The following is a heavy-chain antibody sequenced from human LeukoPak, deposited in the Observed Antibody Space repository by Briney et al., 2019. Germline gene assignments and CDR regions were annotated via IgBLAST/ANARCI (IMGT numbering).Heavy chain of an antibody. Sequence: SGGSLRLSCAASGFTFCSYAMSWVRQAPGKGLEWVSAISGSGGSTYYADSVKGRFTISRDNSKNTLYLQMNSLRAEDTAVYYCAKIAKQLVLLNWFDPWGQGTLVTVSS. J-gene: IGHJ5*02. V-gene: IGHV3-23*01. D-gene: IGHD6-13*01. CDR3: AKIAKQLVLLNWFDP. CDR1: GFTFCSYA. CDR2: ISGSGGST.